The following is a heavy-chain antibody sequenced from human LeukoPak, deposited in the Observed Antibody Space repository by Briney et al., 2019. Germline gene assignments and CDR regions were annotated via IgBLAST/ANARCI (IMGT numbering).Heavy chain of an antibody. D-gene: IGHD3-3*01. CDR2: TNPSGGST. CDR3: ARDRSRDFWSGYYGGGDYYGMDV. V-gene: IGHV1-46*01. CDR1: GYTFTGYY. Sequence: ASVKVSCKASGYTFTGYYMHWVRQAPGQGLEWMGITNPSGGSTSYAQKFQGRVTMTRDTSTSTVYMELSSLRSEDTAVYYCARDRSRDFWSGYYGGGDYYGMDVWGQGTTVTVSS. J-gene: IGHJ6*02.